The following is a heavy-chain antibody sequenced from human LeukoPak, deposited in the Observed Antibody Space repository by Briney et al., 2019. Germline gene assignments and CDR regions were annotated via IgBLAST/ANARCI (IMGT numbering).Heavy chain of an antibody. V-gene: IGHV4-34*01. CDR1: GGSFSGYY. Sequence: PSETLSLTCAVYGGSFSGYYRSWIRQPPGKGLEWIGEINHSGSTNYNPSLKSRVTISVDTSKNQFSLKLSSVTAADTAVYYCARGLSSPRFDYWGQGTLVTVSS. CDR3: ARGLSSPRFDY. D-gene: IGHD6-13*01. CDR2: INHSGST. J-gene: IGHJ4*02.